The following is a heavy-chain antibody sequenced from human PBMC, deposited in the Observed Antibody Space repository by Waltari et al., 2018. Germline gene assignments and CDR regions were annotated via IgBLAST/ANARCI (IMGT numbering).Heavy chain of an antibody. J-gene: IGHJ6*03. CDR2: IRYDGSNK. Sequence: QVQLVESGGGVVQPGWSLRLSCAASGFTFSSYGMHWVRQAHGKGLDWVAFIRYDGSNKYYADSVKGRFTISRDKSKNTLYLQMNSLRAEDTAVYYCAKVAGYYYYYYMDVWGKGTTVTVSS. V-gene: IGHV3-30*02. CDR3: AKVAGYYYYYYMDV. CDR1: GFTFSSYG. D-gene: IGHD3-10*01.